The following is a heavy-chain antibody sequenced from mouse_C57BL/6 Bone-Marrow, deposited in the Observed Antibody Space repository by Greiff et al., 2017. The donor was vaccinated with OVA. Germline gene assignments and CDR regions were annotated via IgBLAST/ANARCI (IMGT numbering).Heavy chain of an antibody. CDR3: ASYGNSLYYFDY. CDR1: GYTFTDYY. V-gene: IGHV1-19*01. J-gene: IGHJ2*01. D-gene: IGHD2-1*01. Sequence: EVQLQESGPVLVKPGASVKMSCKASGYTFTDYYMNWVKQSHGKSLEWIGVINPYNGGTSYNQKFKGKATLTVDKSSSTAYMELNSLTSEDSAVYYCASYGNSLYYFDYWGQGTTLTVSS. CDR2: INPYNGGT.